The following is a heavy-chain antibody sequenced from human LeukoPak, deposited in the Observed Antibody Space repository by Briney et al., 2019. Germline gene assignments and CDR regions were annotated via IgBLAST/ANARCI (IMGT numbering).Heavy chain of an antibody. Sequence: PSETLSLTCTVSGGSISSGGYYWSWIRQHPGKGLEWIGYIYYSGSTYYNPSLKSRVTISVDTPKNQFSLKLSSVTAADTAVYYCARDPVDSSGAWGQGTLVTVSS. CDR1: GGSISSGGYY. D-gene: IGHD3-22*01. J-gene: IGHJ5*02. CDR2: IYYSGST. CDR3: ARDPVDSSGA. V-gene: IGHV4-31*03.